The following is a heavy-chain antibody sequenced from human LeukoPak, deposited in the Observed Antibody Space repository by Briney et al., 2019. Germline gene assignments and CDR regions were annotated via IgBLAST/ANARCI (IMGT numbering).Heavy chain of an antibody. Sequence: SVKVSCKASGGTFSSYAISWVRQAPGQGLEWMGGIIPIFGTANYAQKFQGRVTITADESTSTAYMELSSLRSEDTAVYYCARDPNYYDSSGHKGFDYWGQGTLVTVPS. CDR2: IIPIFGTA. CDR3: ARDPNYYDSSGHKGFDY. CDR1: GGTFSSYA. J-gene: IGHJ4*02. V-gene: IGHV1-69*13. D-gene: IGHD3-22*01.